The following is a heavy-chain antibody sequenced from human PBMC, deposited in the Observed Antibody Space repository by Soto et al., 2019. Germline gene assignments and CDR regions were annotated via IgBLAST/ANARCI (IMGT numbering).Heavy chain of an antibody. CDR2: IYPGDSDT. Sequence: PGESLKISCKGSGYSFTSYWIGWVRQMPGKGLEWMGIIYPGDSDTRYSPSFQGQVTISADKSISTAYLQWSSLKAEDTAIYYCARVGRLISLVRGVEVNDALDAWGQGTMVTVSS. CDR3: ARVGRLISLVRGVEVNDALDA. J-gene: IGHJ3*01. CDR1: GYSFTSYW. V-gene: IGHV5-51*01. D-gene: IGHD3-10*01.